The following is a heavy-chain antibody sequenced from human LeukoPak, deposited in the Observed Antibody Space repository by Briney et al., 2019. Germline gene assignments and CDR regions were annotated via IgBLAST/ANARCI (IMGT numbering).Heavy chain of an antibody. CDR2: IYYSGST. CDR3: ARSELSCSGGSCPTRYAFDI. CDR1: GGSISSSSYY. Sequence: SETLSLTCTVSGGSISSSSYYWGWIRQPPGKGLEWIGSIYYSGSTYYNPSLKSRVTISVDTSKNQFSLKLRSVTAADTALYYCARSELSCSGGSCPTRYAFDIWGQGTVVTASS. V-gene: IGHV4-39*07. J-gene: IGHJ3*02. D-gene: IGHD2-15*01.